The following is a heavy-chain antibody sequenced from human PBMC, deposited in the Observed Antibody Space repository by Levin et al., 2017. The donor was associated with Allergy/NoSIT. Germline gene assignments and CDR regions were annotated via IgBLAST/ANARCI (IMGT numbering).Heavy chain of an antibody. Sequence: LSLTCAASGFTFSSYEMNWVRRAPGKGLEWVSYISSTGSTIYSADSVKGRFTISRDHAKNSLYLHMNSLRAEDTAVYYCARQLGNFWSGYNYFDYWGQGTLVTVSS. D-gene: IGHD3-3*01. V-gene: IGHV3-48*03. CDR2: ISSTGSTI. CDR3: ARQLGNFWSGYNYFDY. CDR1: GFTFSSYE. J-gene: IGHJ4*02.